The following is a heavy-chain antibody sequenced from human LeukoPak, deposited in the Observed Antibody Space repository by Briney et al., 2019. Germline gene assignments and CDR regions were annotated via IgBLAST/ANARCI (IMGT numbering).Heavy chain of an antibody. V-gene: IGHV3-64*01. J-gene: IGHJ4*02. CDR1: GFTFGSYA. CDR2: ISSKGDIT. Sequence: GGSLRLSCAASGFTFGSYAMHWVRQAPGKGLEFVSAISSKGDITYYANSVKGRFIMSGDNSKNTLYLQMGSLRAEDMAVYYCARWGGGADYWGQGTLVTVSS. D-gene: IGHD3-10*01. CDR3: ARWGGGADY.